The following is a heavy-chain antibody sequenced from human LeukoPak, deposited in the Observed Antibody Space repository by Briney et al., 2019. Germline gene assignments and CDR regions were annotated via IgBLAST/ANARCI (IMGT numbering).Heavy chain of an antibody. CDR1: GFTFSNYS. CDR2: ITSSSGTI. J-gene: IGHJ5*02. CDR3: ASSGPPSGYDLFGWFDP. V-gene: IGHV3-48*02. Sequence: GGSLRLSCAASGFTFSNYSMNWVRQAPGKGLEWVSYITSSSGTIYYADSVKGRFTVSRDNAKNSLYLQMNSLRDEDTAVYYCASSGPPSGYDLFGWFDPWGQGTLVTVSS. D-gene: IGHD5-12*01.